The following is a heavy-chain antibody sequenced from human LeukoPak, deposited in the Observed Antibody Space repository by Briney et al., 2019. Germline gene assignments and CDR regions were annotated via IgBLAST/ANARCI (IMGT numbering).Heavy chain of an antibody. D-gene: IGHD6-13*01. V-gene: IGHV1-69*13. J-gene: IGHJ4*02. CDR2: IIPIFGTA. CDR3: ARGAPRAAELCFDY. Sequence: SVKVSCKASGYTFTDYAMNWVRQAPGQGLEWMGGIIPIFGTANYAQKFQGRVTITADESTSTAYMELSSLRSEDTAVYYCARGAPRAAELCFDYWGQGTLVTVSS. CDR1: GYTFTDYA.